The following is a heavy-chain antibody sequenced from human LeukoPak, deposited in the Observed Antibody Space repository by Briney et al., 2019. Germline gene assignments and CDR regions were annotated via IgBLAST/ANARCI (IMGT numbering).Heavy chain of an antibody. CDR1: GVSISSYY. D-gene: IGHD6-19*01. J-gene: IGHJ4*02. Sequence: SETLSLTCTVSGVSISSYYWSWIRQPPGKGLEWIGYIYYSGSTNYNPSLKSRVTISVDTSKNQLSLKLSSVTAADTAVYYCARAGSGWSDFDYWGQGTLVTVSS. V-gene: IGHV4-59*01. CDR3: ARAGSGWSDFDY. CDR2: IYYSGST.